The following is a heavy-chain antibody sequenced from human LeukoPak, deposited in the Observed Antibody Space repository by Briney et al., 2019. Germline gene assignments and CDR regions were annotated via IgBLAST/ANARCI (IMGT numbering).Heavy chain of an antibody. J-gene: IGHJ6*04. D-gene: IGHD3-10*02. Sequence: HSGGSLRLSCAASGFTFSSYNMNWVRQAPGKVLEWVSYISSTSRTLYYADSVKGRFTISRDNAKNSLYLQMNSLRAEDTAVYYCAELGITMIGGVWGKGTTVTISS. CDR3: AELGITMIGGV. V-gene: IGHV3-48*01. CDR2: ISSTSRTL. CDR1: GFTFSSYN.